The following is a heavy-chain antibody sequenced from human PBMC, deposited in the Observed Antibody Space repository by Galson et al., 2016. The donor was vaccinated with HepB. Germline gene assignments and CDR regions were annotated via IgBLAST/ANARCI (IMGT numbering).Heavy chain of an antibody. Sequence: SLRLSCAVSGLVFNNFAMNWVRQAPGKGLEWVSGITSSGASTHYTDSVKGRFTISRDNAKNVLSLQMNNLRAEDTAIYYCASGATHYYENRGYHDYWGQGTGVTVSS. CDR2: ITSSGAST. CDR1: GLVFNNFA. CDR3: ASGATHYYENRGYHDY. J-gene: IGHJ4*02. D-gene: IGHD3-22*01. V-gene: IGHV3-23*01.